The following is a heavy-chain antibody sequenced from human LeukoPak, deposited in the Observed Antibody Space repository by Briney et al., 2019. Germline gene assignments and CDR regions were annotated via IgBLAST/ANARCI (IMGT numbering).Heavy chain of an antibody. CDR1: GVTFSTIA. CDR3: ARLTPDYGDYSPFDY. CDR2: ISYDGSNK. Sequence: GVSLRLSCAASGVTFSTIAMHWVRQAPGKGLEWVAVISYDGSNKYYADSVKGRFTISRDNSKNTLYLQMNSLRAEDTAVYYCARLTPDYGDYSPFDYWGQGTLVTVSS. J-gene: IGHJ4*02. D-gene: IGHD4-17*01. V-gene: IGHV3-30-3*01.